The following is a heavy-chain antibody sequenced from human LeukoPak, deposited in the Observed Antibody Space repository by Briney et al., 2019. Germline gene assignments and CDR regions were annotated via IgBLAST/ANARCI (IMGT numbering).Heavy chain of an antibody. CDR3: AKSEYAGSSCFDY. J-gene: IGHJ4*02. CDR2: INPNSGGT. V-gene: IGHV1-2*02. CDR1: GYTFTGYY. Sequence: ASVKVSCKASGYTFTGYYMHWVRQAPGQGLEWMGWINPNSGGTNFAQKFQGRVTMTRDTSISTAYMELSRLTSDDTAVYFCAKSEYAGSSCFDYWGQGTLVTVSS. D-gene: IGHD3-10*01.